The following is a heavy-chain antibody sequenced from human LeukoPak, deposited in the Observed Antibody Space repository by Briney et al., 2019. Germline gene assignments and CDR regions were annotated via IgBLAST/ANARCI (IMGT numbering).Heavy chain of an antibody. D-gene: IGHD2-15*01. CDR3: ATSVCSGGSCYFDY. CDR2: FDPEDGET. J-gene: IGHJ4*02. Sequence: GASVKVSCKVSGYTLTELSMHWVRQAPGKGLGCMGGFDPEDGETIYAQKFQGRVTMTEDTSTDTAYMELSSLRSEDTAVYYCATSVCSGGSCYFDYWGQGTLVTVSS. CDR1: GYTLTELS. V-gene: IGHV1-24*01.